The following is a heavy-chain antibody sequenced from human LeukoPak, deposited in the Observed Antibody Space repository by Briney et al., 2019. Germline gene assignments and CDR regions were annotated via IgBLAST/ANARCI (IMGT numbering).Heavy chain of an antibody. CDR3: SLEGSSWYRYFQH. CDR2: IKQDGSEK. D-gene: IGHD6-13*01. V-gene: IGHV3-7*05. Sequence: GESLRLSCAASGFTFSSYWMSWVRQAPGKGLEWVANIKQDGSEKYYVDSVKGRFTISRDNAKNSLYLQMNSLRAEDTAVYYSSLEGSSWYRYFQHWGQGTLVTVSS. CDR1: GFTFSSYW. J-gene: IGHJ1*01.